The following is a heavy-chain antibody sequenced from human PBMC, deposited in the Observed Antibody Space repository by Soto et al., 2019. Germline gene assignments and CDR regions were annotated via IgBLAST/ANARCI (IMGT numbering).Heavy chain of an antibody. CDR2: IYYSGGT. CDR1: GGSISSYY. D-gene: IGHD6-13*01. CDR3: AKYTSSQFYDAFDI. Sequence: SETLSLTCTVSGGSISSYYWSWIRQPPGKGLDWIGYIYYSGGTNYNPSIKSRVTISADTSKNQFSLKMSSVTAADTAVYYCAKYTSSQFYDAFDIWGQGTMVTVSS. J-gene: IGHJ3*02. V-gene: IGHV4-59*01.